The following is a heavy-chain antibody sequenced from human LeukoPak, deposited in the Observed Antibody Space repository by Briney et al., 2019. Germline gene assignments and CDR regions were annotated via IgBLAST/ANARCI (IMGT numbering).Heavy chain of an antibody. CDR2: TYYRSRWYT. V-gene: IGHV6-1*01. D-gene: IGHD1-1*01. CDR3: ARSTGPIDY. J-gene: IGHJ4*02. CDR1: GDSVSSNSAA. Sequence: SQTLSLTCAISGDSVSSNSAAWNWIRQSPSRGLEWLGRTYYRSRWYTYYAVSVKSRISINRDTSKNQISLQLNSVTPEDTAVYYCARSTGPIDYWGQGTLVTVSS.